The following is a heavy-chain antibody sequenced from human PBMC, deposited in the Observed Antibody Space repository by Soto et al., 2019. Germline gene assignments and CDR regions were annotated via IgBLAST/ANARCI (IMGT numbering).Heavy chain of an antibody. J-gene: IGHJ6*02. CDR1: GYTFSTYL. D-gene: IGHD6-6*01. V-gene: IGHV1-18*01. CDR2: ISISTGDT. Sequence: QVQLVQSGAEVKKPGASVTVSCKASGYTFSTYLIAWVRQAPGQGGEWMGWISISTGDTDYAQNLQGRVTLTTDKSSSTAYMELRSLRPDDTALYYCARDGPGRPYGMDVWGQGTPVIVSS. CDR3: ARDGPGRPYGMDV.